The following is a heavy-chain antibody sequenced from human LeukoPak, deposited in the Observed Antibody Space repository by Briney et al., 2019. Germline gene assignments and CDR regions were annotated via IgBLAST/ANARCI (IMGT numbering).Heavy chain of an antibody. V-gene: IGHV4-59*06. Sequence: PSETLSLTCIVSGGSINNYYWSWIRQHPGKGLEWIGYIYDSGSTYYNPSLKSRLTISVDTSKNQFSLKLNSVTAADTAVYYCARGYAPFDPWGQGTLVTVSS. CDR2: IYDSGST. J-gene: IGHJ5*02. CDR3: ARGYAPFDP. CDR1: GGSINNYY. D-gene: IGHD5-12*01.